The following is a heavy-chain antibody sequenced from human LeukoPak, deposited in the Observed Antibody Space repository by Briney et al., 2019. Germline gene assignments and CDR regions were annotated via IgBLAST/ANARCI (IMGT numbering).Heavy chain of an antibody. D-gene: IGHD1-26*01. CDR2: IYYSGKT. CDR3: AMGPTKPRFDY. Sequence: GSLRLSCAASGFTFSSYEMNWVRQPPGKGLEWIGTIYYSGKTFYNPSLKSRLTISVDTSKNQFSLRLTSVTAADTALYYCAMGPTKPRFDYWGQGTPVTVSS. CDR1: GFTFSSYE. J-gene: IGHJ4*02. V-gene: IGHV4-59*04.